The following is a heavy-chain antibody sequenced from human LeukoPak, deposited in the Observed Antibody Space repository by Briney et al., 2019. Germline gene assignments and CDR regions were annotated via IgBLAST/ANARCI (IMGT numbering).Heavy chain of an antibody. CDR2: IYYTGST. CDR3: ARGGNYWPQWWFDP. D-gene: IGHD1-26*01. CDR1: GGSISTYY. Sequence: SETLSLTCTASGGSISTYYWSWIRQPPGKGLEWIGYIYYTGSTSYNPSLKSRVTMSLDASKNQFSLELNSVTPADTAVYYCARGGNYWPQWWFDPWGRGTLVSVSS. J-gene: IGHJ5*02. V-gene: IGHV4-59*01.